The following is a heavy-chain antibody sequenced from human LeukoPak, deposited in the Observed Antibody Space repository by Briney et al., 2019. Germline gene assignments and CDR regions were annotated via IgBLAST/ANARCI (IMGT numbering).Heavy chain of an antibody. CDR1: GGSISSYY. CDR3: ARGAYDTISDY. J-gene: IGHJ4*02. D-gene: IGHD3-9*01. V-gene: IGHV4-59*12. Sequence: PSGTLSLTCTVSGGSISSYYWSWIRQPPGKGLEWIGYIYYSGSTNYNPSLKSRVTISVDTSKNQFSLKLSSVTAADTAVYYCARGAYDTISDYWGQGTLVTVSS. CDR2: IYYSGST.